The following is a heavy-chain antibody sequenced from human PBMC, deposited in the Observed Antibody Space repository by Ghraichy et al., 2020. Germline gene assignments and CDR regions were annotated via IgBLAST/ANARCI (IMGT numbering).Heavy chain of an antibody. CDR1: GFTFSSNYY. Sequence: GGSLRLSCVASGFTFSSNYYMTWVRQAPGKGLEWVANIKQDGSDKFYVDSVKGRFTISRDNAKNSLYLQMNSLRAEDTAVYYCARAEGPTEGDVTSGACDVWGQGTMVTVSS. V-gene: IGHV3-7*03. J-gene: IGHJ3*01. CDR3: ARAEGPTEGDVTSGACDV. D-gene: IGHD3-16*01. CDR2: IKQDGSDK.